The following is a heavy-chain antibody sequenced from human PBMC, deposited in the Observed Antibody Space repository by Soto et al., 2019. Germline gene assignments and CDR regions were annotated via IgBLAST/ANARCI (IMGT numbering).Heavy chain of an antibody. D-gene: IGHD2-15*01. CDR1: GYTFTNSD. J-gene: IGHJ4*02. CDR3: ARRPHCSGGICYYGLDN. CDR2: MNPDSGHA. V-gene: IGHV1-8*01. Sequence: QVQLVQSGAEVKKPGSSVKVSCKASGYTFTNSDINWVRQPPGQGLEWMGWMNPDSGHASYAQKFQGRVTLTTSTSTSTVYMEMRSLGSEDTAVYYCARRPHCSGGICYYGLDNWGQGTLVTVSS.